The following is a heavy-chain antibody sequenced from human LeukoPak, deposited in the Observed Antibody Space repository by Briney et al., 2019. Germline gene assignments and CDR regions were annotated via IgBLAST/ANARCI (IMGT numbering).Heavy chain of an antibody. CDR2: IYYSGST. V-gene: IGHV4-59*01. J-gene: IGHJ6*02. D-gene: IGHD6-19*01. Sequence: PSETLSLTCTVSGGSISSYYWSWIRQPPGKGLEWIGYIYYSGSTNYNPSLKSRVTIPVDTSKNQFSLKLSSVTAADTAVYYCVRVYDSSGWYGRYYYYGMDVWGQGTTVTVSS. CDR3: VRVYDSSGWYGRYYYYGMDV. CDR1: GGSISSYY.